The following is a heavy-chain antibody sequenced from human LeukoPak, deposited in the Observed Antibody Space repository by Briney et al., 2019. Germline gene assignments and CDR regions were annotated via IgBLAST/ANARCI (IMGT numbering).Heavy chain of an antibody. CDR2: LNGDGTTA. J-gene: IGHJ5*02. Sequence: PGGSERLSCAGSGFTFGNYWMHWVRQAPGQGLVWLSRLNGDGTTATYADSVKDRFTISRDNAKKTLYLQLTSLRAEDTAVYFCARDPGVRGVYDNYFDPWGQGTLVTVSS. CDR3: ARDPGVRGVYDNYFDP. V-gene: IGHV3-74*01. D-gene: IGHD3-10*01. CDR1: GFTFGNYW.